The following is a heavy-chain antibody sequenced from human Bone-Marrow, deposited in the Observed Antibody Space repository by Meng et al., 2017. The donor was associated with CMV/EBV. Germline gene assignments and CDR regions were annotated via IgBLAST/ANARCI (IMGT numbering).Heavy chain of an antibody. V-gene: IGHV3-23*01. D-gene: IGHD1-26*01. CDR1: GFTFSNYA. CDR3: AKDWEVGATNYYYGMDV. CDR2: ISGSGRYI. J-gene: IGHJ6*02. Sequence: GESLKISCASSGFTFSNYAMSWVRQAPGKGLEWVSAISGSGRYIYYTDSVKGRFTISRDNSKNTLYLQTNSLRAEYTAVFYGAKDWEVGATNYYYGMDVWGQGTTVTVSS.